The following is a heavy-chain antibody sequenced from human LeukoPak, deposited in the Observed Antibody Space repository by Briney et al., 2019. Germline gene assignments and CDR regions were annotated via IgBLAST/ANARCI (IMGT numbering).Heavy chain of an antibody. V-gene: IGHV1-3*01. Sequence: ASVKVSCKASGYTFTSYAIHWVRQAPGQRLEWMGWISAGNGNTKYSQNFQGRVTFISNTSATTAFMELCSLRSEDAAVYYCARDSGSGSNDYWGQGTLVTVSS. J-gene: IGHJ4*02. D-gene: IGHD1-26*01. CDR3: ARDSGSGSNDY. CDR2: ISAGNGNT. CDR1: GYTFTSYA.